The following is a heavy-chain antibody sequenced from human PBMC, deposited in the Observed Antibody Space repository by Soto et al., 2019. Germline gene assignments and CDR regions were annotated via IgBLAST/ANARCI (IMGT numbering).Heavy chain of an antibody. D-gene: IGHD3-10*01. J-gene: IGHJ6*02. CDR1: GGSISSSSYY. V-gene: IGHV4-39*01. Sequence: PSETLSLTCTVSGGSISSSSYYWGWIRHPPGKGLEWIGSIYYSGSTYYNPSLKSRVTISVDTSKNQFSLKLSSVTAADTAVYYCARQGEVWFGDHVYYYGMDVWGQGTTVTVSS. CDR3: ARQGEVWFGDHVYYYGMDV. CDR2: IYYSGST.